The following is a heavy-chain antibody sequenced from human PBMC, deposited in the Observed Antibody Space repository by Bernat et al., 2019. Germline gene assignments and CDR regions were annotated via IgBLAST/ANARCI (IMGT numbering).Heavy chain of an antibody. CDR1: GGSISSYY. CDR2: IYYTGIT. V-gene: IGHV4-59*01. D-gene: IGHD6-13*01. J-gene: IGHJ4*02. Sequence: QVQLQESGPGLVKPSETLSLTCTVSGGSISSYYWTWIRQPPGKGLEWIGYIYYTGITNYNPSLKSRVTISVDTPKNQFSLKLSSVTAADTAVYYCTNLRRQQSEFDYWGQGTLVTVSS. CDR3: TNLRRQQSEFDY.